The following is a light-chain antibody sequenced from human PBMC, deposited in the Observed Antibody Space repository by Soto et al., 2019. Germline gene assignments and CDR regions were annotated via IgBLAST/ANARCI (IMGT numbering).Light chain of an antibody. J-gene: IGKJ2*01. CDR3: QQYNSYYT. CDR1: QSISSW. Sequence: DIQLTQSPSTLSASVGDRDTITCRASQSISSWLAWYQQKAGKAPKLLIYQASSLQSGVPPRFSGNGSGTEYTLTISSLQPDDFASYYCQQYNSYYTFGQGTKLEI. V-gene: IGKV1-5*03. CDR2: QAS.